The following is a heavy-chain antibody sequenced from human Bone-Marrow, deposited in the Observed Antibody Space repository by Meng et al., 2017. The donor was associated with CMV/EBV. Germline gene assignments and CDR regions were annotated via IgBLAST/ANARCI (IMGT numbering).Heavy chain of an antibody. CDR1: GYTFTGYY. CDR2: INPNSGGT. J-gene: IGHJ5*02. V-gene: IGHV1-2*02. Sequence: ASVKVSCKASGYTFTGYYMHWVRQAPGQGLEWMGWINPNSGGTNYAQKFQGRVTITTDESTSTTYMELSSLRSEDTAVYYCARDKEDSGYSNWFDPWGQGTLVTVSS. D-gene: IGHD5-12*01. CDR3: ARDKEDSGYSNWFDP.